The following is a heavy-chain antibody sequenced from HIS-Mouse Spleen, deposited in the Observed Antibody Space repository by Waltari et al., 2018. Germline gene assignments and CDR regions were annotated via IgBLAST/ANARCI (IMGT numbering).Heavy chain of an antibody. CDR2: IYYSGRT. Sequence: HLQLQDSAPGLVKPSETLSLTCTVSGGSIRTRSYSWGWIRQPPGKGLEWIGSIYYSGRTYYNPSLKSRVTISVDTSKNQFSLKLSSVTAADTAVYYCAREIPYSSSWYDWYFDLWGRGTLVTVSS. CDR3: AREIPYSSSWYDWYFDL. J-gene: IGHJ2*01. D-gene: IGHD6-13*01. CDR1: GGSIRTRSYS. V-gene: IGHV4-39*07.